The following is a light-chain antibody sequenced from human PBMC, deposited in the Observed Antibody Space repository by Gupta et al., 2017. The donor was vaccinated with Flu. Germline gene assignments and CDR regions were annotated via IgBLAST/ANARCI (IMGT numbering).Light chain of an antibody. CDR2: GKN. J-gene: IGLJ2*01. V-gene: IGLV3-19*01. CDR3: NSRDSSGQLVV. Sequence: GQTVRITCQGDSLRSYYASWYQQKPGQAPLLVIYGKNNRPSGIPDRFSASSSGRTASLTITGAQAVDEADYYCNSRDSSGQLVVFAGGTKLTVL. CDR1: SLRSYY.